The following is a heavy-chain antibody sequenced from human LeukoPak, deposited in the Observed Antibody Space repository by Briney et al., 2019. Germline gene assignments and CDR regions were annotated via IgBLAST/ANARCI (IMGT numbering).Heavy chain of an antibody. CDR2: IYTSGST. CDR3: ARVGSRSTDY. D-gene: IGHD6-13*01. CDR1: GGSISNYY. Sequence: SETLSLTCTVSGGSISNYYWSWIRQPAGKGLEWIGRIYTSGSTDYNPSLKSRVTMSVDMSKSQFSLKLTSVTAADTAVYYCARVGSRSTDYSGEGTLVTVSS. J-gene: IGHJ4*02. V-gene: IGHV4-4*07.